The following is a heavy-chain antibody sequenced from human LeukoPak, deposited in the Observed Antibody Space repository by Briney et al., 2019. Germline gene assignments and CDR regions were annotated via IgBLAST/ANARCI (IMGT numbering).Heavy chain of an antibody. Sequence: GGSLTLSCEASGFTFSTYTMNWVRQAPGKGLEWVSFISPSSSSIYYADSVEGRFAVSRDNAKNSLYLQMNSLRAEDTALYYCARERRNTPMDVWGQGTTVTVSS. CDR3: ARERRNTPMDV. D-gene: IGHD5-18*01. J-gene: IGHJ6*02. V-gene: IGHV3-21*01. CDR2: ISPSSSSI. CDR1: GFTFSTYT.